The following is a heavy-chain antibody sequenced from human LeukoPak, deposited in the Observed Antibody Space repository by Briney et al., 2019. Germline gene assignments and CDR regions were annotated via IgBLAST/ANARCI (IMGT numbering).Heavy chain of an antibody. CDR2: INHSGST. D-gene: IGHD4-17*01. Sequence: SETLSLTCAVYSGSLSGYNWSWIRQPPGKGLEWIGEINHSGSTNYNPSLKSRVTISVDTSKNQFSLNLSSVTAADTTVYYCARQHYGDHDYWGQGTLVTVSS. V-gene: IGHV4-34*01. J-gene: IGHJ4*02. CDR3: ARQHYGDHDY. CDR1: SGSLSGYN.